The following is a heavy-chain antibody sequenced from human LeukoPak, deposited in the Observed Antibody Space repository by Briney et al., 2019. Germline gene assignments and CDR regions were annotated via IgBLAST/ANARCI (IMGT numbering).Heavy chain of an antibody. V-gene: IGHV4-4*07. CDR3: ARRDISSGWSFDY. D-gene: IGHD6-19*01. CDR2: IHTSGST. CDR1: GGSIGNYH. J-gene: IGHJ4*02. Sequence: PSETLSLTCTVSGGSIGNYHWSWIRQPAGKRLEWIGQIHTSGSTNYNPPLKSRVTMSIDTPENQLSLTIRSVTAADTDVYYCARRDISSGWSFDYWGQGTLVTVSS.